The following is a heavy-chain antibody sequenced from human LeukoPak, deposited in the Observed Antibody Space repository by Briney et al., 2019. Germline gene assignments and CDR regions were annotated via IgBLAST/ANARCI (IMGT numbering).Heavy chain of an antibody. D-gene: IGHD4-17*01. CDR1: GGSISSSSYC. J-gene: IGHJ4*02. CDR3: ARYTVTTFLYRND. V-gene: IGHV4-39*01. CDR2: IYYSGST. Sequence: SETLSLTCTVSGGSISSSSYCWGWIRQPPGKGLEWIGSIYYSGSTYYNPSLKSRVTISVDTSKNQFSLKLSSVTAADTAVYYCARYTVTTFLYRNDWGQGTLVTVSS.